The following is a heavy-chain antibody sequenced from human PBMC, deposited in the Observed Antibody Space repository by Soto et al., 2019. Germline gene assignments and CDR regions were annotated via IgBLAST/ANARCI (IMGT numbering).Heavy chain of an antibody. D-gene: IGHD2-2*01. J-gene: IGHJ6*02. CDR3: ARDLISSTYYYYGMDV. Sequence: GGSLRLSCAASGFTFSSHSMNWVRQAPGKGLEWVSSISSSSSYIYYADSVKGRFTISRGNAKNSLYLQMNSLRAEDTAVYYCARDLISSTYYYYGMDVWGQGTTVTVSS. CDR2: ISSSSSYI. V-gene: IGHV3-21*01. CDR1: GFTFSSHS.